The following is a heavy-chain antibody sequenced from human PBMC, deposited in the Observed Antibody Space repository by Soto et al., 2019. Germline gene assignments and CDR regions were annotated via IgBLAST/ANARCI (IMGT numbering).Heavy chain of an antibody. CDR3: ARGDRGGFDL. CDR1: GFTLSYYW. Sequence: EVPLVESEGGLVQRGGSLRLSCAASGFTLSYYWMHWVRQAPGQGLVWVSHIHSDGSRTTYADSVKGRFTISRDNAKNTLYLQMNSLRAEDTAVYFCARGDRGGFDLWGQGTTVTVSS. CDR2: IHSDGSRT. D-gene: IGHD2-21*02. J-gene: IGHJ3*01. V-gene: IGHV3-74*01.